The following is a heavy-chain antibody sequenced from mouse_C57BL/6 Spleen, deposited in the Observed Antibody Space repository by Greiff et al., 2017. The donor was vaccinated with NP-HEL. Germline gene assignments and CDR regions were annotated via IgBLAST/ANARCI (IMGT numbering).Heavy chain of an antibody. CDR3: ARRKEDYAMDY. J-gene: IGHJ4*01. Sequence: VQLQQPGAELVKPGASVKLSCKASGYTFTSYWMHWVKQRPGQGLEWIGMIHPNSGSTNYNEKFKSKATLTVDKSSSTAYMQLSSLTSEDSAVYYCARRKEDYAMDYWGQGTSVTVSS. CDR2: IHPNSGST. CDR1: GYTFTSYW. V-gene: IGHV1-64*01.